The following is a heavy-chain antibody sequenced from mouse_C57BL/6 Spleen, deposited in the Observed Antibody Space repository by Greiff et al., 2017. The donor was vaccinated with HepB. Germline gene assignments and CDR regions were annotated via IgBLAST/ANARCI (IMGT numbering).Heavy chain of an antibody. J-gene: IGHJ2*01. D-gene: IGHD1-1*01. V-gene: IGHV1-80*01. CDR3: ARYYYGSSYFDY. Sequence: VQLVESGAELVKPGASVKISCKASGYAFSSYWMNWVKQRPGKGLEWIGQIYPGDGDTNYNGKFKGKATLTADKSSSTAYMQLSSLTSEDSAVYFCARYYYGSSYFDYWGQGTTLTVSS. CDR1: GYAFSSYW. CDR2: IYPGDGDT.